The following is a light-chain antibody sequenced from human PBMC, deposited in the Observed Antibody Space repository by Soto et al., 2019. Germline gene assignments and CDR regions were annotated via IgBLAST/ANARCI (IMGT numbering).Light chain of an antibody. CDR1: QSISSY. J-gene: IGKJ1*01. CDR2: AAS. V-gene: IGKV1-39*01. Sequence: DIQMTQSPSSPSASVGDRVTITCRASQSISSYLNWYQQKPGKAPKLLIYAASSLQSGVPSRFSGSGSGTDFTLTISSLQPEDFATYYCQQSYSTPRTFGQGTKVDI. CDR3: QQSYSTPRT.